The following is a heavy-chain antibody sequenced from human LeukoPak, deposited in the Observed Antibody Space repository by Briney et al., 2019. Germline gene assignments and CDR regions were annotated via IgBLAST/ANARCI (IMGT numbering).Heavy chain of an antibody. Sequence: GGTLRLSCAASGFTFSSYGMSWVRQAPGKGLEWVSAISGSGGSTYYADSVKGRFTISRDNSKNTLYLQMNSLRAEDTAVYYCAKCRSGGSCYGYFDYWGQGTLVTVSS. V-gene: IGHV3-23*01. CDR1: GFTFSSYG. J-gene: IGHJ4*02. D-gene: IGHD2-15*01. CDR2: ISGSGGST. CDR3: AKCRSGGSCYGYFDY.